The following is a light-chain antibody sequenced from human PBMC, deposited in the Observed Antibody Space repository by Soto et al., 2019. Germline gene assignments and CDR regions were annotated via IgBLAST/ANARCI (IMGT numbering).Light chain of an antibody. CDR1: VLAKKY. Sequence: SYELTQPSSVSVSPGQTARITCSGDVLAKKYARWFQQKPGQAPVLLIYNDSERPSGIPERFSGSGSGTTVTLTISVAQVEDEADYYCYSAAGIELVVFGGGTKLTVL. CDR2: NDS. V-gene: IGLV3-27*01. CDR3: YSAAGIELVV. J-gene: IGLJ2*01.